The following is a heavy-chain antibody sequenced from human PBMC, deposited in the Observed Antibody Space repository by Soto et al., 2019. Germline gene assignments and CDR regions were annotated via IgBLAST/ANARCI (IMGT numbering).Heavy chain of an antibody. J-gene: IGHJ4*02. D-gene: IGHD6-19*01. CDR2: IRESGSSM. CDR3: AKDMYSSGWYKFDY. V-gene: IGHV3-23*01. Sequence: GGSLRLSCAASGFTFSSYWMSWVRQAPGKGLEWVASIRESGSSMYYVDSVKGRFTISRDNSKNTLYLQMNSLRVEDTAAYYCAKDMYSSGWYKFDYWGQGTRVTV. CDR1: GFTFSSYW.